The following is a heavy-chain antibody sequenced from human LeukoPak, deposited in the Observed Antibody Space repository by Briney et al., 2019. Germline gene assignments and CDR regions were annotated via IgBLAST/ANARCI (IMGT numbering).Heavy chain of an antibody. Sequence: PGGSLRLSCAASGFTFSSYGMHWVRQAPGKGLEWVAVISYDGSNKYYADSVKGRFTISRDNSKNTLYLQMNSLRAEDTAVYYCAKDLLAYSSGWGSSDYWGQGTLVTVSS. J-gene: IGHJ4*02. CDR3: AKDLLAYSSGWGSSDY. D-gene: IGHD6-19*01. CDR1: GFTFSSYG. CDR2: ISYDGSNK. V-gene: IGHV3-30*18.